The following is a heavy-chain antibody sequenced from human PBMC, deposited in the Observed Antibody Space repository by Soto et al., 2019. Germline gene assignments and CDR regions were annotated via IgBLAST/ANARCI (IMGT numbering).Heavy chain of an antibody. D-gene: IGHD2-2*03. CDR2: ISWNSGDI. J-gene: IGHJ4*02. V-gene: IGHV3-9*01. Sequence: EVQLVESGGGSVQPGRSLRLSCAASGFSFDDYGMHWVRQGPGKGLEWVSGISWNSGDIYYADSVKGRFTISRDNAKRSLYLQMNSLRTEDTALYYCAKDNDLDSDGPVDYWGQGTLVPVSS. CDR3: AKDNDLDSDGPVDY. CDR1: GFSFDDYG.